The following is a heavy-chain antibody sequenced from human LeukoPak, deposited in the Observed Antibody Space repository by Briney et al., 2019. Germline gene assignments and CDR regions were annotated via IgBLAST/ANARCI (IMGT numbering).Heavy chain of an antibody. J-gene: IGHJ4*02. D-gene: IGHD3-3*01. CDR3: AKGPPLLRFSEWLLLDY. V-gene: IGHV3-23*01. CDR1: GFTFSSYA. CDR2: ISGSGGST. Sequence: PGGSLRLSCAASGFTFSSYAMSWVRQAPGKGLEWVSAISGSGGSTYYADSVKGRFTISRDNSKNTLYLQMNSLRAEDTAVYYCAKGPPLLRFSEWLLLDYWGQGTLVTVSS.